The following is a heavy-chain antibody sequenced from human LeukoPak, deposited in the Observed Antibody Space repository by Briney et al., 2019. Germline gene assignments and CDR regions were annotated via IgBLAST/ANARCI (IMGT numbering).Heavy chain of an antibody. J-gene: IGHJ5*01. D-gene: IGHD3-10*01. CDR1: GFTFTTYD. V-gene: IGHV3-23*01. Sequence: GGSLRLSCAASGFTFTTYDMGWVRQAPGKGLEWVSGISGSGNTFYVDSVQGRFIISRDNFKNTLNLQMNSLRDDDAAVYYCAKGARVFSNVSGSYRDFLDSWGQGTLVTVSS. CDR2: ISGSGNT. CDR3: AKGARVFSNVSGSYRDFLDS.